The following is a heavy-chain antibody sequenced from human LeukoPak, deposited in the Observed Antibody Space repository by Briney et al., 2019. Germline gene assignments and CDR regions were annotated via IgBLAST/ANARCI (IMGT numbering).Heavy chain of an antibody. Sequence: GGSLRLSCAASGFTFSSYEMHWVRQAPGKGLEWLSNICTSATIIYYADSVKGRFTISRDNAKNSLYLQMNSLRADDTAVYFCVREARIAGRGFFDFWGQGSLVTVSS. D-gene: IGHD6-13*01. J-gene: IGHJ4*02. CDR3: VREARIAGRGFFDF. CDR1: GFTFSSYE. CDR2: ICTSATII. V-gene: IGHV3-48*03.